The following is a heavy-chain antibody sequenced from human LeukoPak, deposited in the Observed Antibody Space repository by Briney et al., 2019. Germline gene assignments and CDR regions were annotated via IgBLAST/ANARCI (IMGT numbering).Heavy chain of an antibody. CDR3: GKREMSASHYFDY. Sequence: GGSLRPSCAPSGFTSSSFAMGGVRQAPGKGLEWVSAVSVIGGKTYYPDSLRGRSTISKTNPKNTLYLQMNSRRAEDTAVYYCGKREMSASHYFDYWGQGTLVTVSS. D-gene: IGHD5-24*01. CDR1: GFTSSSFA. CDR2: VSVIGGKT. J-gene: IGHJ4*02. V-gene: IGHV3-23*01.